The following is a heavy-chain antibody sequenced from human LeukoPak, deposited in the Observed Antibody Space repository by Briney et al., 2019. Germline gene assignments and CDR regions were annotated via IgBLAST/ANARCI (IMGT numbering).Heavy chain of an antibody. CDR3: ARALYSSSWYGFDY. Sequence: GGSLRLSCAASGFTFSSYEMNWVRQAPGKGLEWVSYISSSGSTIYYADSVKGRFTISRDNAKNSLYLQMNSLRAEDTAVYYCARALYSSSWYGFDYWGQGTLVTVSS. CDR1: GFTFSSYE. V-gene: IGHV3-48*03. D-gene: IGHD6-13*01. J-gene: IGHJ4*02. CDR2: ISSSGSTI.